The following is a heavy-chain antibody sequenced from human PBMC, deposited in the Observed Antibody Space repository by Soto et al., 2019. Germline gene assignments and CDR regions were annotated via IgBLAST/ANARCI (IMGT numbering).Heavy chain of an antibody. CDR1: GYTLTASG. Sequence: QVRLLQSGAGGKKLGPSRKFSGKASGYTLTASGTPWVRQAPGQGFDGWGWVSVYIGHPEYSQKFLGRVAMTTDTSADTAYLELRSLRSDDAAVYYCARWDDYGASDQYHFDNWGQGTLVTVSS. V-gene: IGHV1-18*01. D-gene: IGHD4-17*01. J-gene: IGHJ4*02. CDR3: ARWDDYGASDQYHFDN. CDR2: VSVYIGHP.